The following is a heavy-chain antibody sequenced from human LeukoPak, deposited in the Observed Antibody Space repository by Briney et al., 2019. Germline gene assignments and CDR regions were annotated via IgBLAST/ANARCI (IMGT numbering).Heavy chain of an antibody. CDR1: GYTFTSYD. Sequence: ASVKVSCKASGYTFTSYDINWVRQATGQGLEWMGWMNPNSGNTGYAQKFQGRVTITRNTSISTAYMELSSLRSEDTAVYYCARVGGYSGHDWADDAFDIWGQGTMVTVSS. V-gene: IGHV1-8*03. D-gene: IGHD5-12*01. CDR3: ARVGGYSGHDWADDAFDI. J-gene: IGHJ3*02. CDR2: MNPNSGNT.